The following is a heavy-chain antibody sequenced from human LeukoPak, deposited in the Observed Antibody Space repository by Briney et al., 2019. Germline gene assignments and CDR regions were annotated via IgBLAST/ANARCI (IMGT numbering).Heavy chain of an antibody. CDR3: ATVPGITAAGIRFYYGMDV. D-gene: IGHD6-13*01. CDR1: GYTLTELS. J-gene: IGHJ6*02. Sequence: GASVKVSCKVSGYTLTELSIRWVRQEPGKGLGWRGGFKPEEGETIYAQKFQGRVTMTEDTSTDTAYMELSSLRSEDTAVYYCATVPGITAAGIRFYYGMDVWGQGTTVTVSS. CDR2: FKPEEGET. V-gene: IGHV1-24*01.